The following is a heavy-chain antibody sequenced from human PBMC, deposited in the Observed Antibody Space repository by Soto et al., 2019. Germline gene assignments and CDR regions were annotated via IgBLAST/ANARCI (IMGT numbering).Heavy chain of an antibody. D-gene: IGHD3-22*01. Sequence: PGGSLRLSCAASGFTFSSYAMSWGRQAPGKGLEWVSAISGSGGSTYYADSVKGRLTISRDNSKNTLYLQVNSLRAEDTAVYYCAKADDYSDSSGPASYFDYWGQGSLVTVSS. CDR3: AKADDYSDSSGPASYFDY. V-gene: IGHV3-23*01. CDR1: GFTFSSYA. J-gene: IGHJ4*02. CDR2: ISGSGGST.